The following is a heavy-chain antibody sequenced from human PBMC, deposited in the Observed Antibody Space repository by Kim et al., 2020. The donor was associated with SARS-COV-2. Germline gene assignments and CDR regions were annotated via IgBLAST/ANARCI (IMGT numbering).Heavy chain of an antibody. V-gene: IGHV3-30*04. J-gene: IGHJ2*01. Sequence: GGSLRLSCAASGFTFSSYAMHWVRQAPGKGLEWVAVISYDGSNKYYADSVKGRFTISRDNSKNTLYLKMNSLRAEDTAVYYCARDTIGSIAVAGNHWYFDLWGHGTLVTVSS. CDR3: ARDTIGSIAVAGNHWYFDL. CDR2: ISYDGSNK. CDR1: GFTFSSYA. D-gene: IGHD6-19*01.